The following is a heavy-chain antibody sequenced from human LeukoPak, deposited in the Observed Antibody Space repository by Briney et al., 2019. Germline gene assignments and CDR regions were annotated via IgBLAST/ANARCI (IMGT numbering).Heavy chain of an antibody. CDR3: ARSTLVDTAMVPFDY. CDR1: GYSFTSYW. D-gene: IGHD5-18*01. Sequence: GESLKISCKGSGYSFTSYWIGWVRQMPGKGLEWRGIIYPGDSDTRYSPSFQGQVTISADKSISTAYLQWSSLKASDTAMYYCARSTLVDTAMVPFDYWGQGTLVTVSS. V-gene: IGHV5-51*01. J-gene: IGHJ4*02. CDR2: IYPGDSDT.